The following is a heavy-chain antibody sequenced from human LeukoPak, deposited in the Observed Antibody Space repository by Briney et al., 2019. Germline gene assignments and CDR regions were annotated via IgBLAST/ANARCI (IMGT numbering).Heavy chain of an antibody. D-gene: IGHD5-24*01. CDR2: IYGGGST. J-gene: IGHJ4*02. CDR3: TRVGYIDEGIDY. V-gene: IGHV3-53*01. Sequence: GGSLRLSCVASGFTVSSSYMSWVRQAPGKGLEWVSIIYGGGSTYSADSVKGRFTISRDNAKNSLYLQMNSLRAEDTAIYYCTRVGYIDEGIDYWGQGTLVTVSS. CDR1: GFTVSSSY.